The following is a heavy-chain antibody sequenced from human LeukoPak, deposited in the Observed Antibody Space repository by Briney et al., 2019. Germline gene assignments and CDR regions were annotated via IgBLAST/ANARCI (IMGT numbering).Heavy chain of an antibody. CDR2: IHHSGRT. CDR1: GGSISSINW. J-gene: IGHJ4*02. V-gene: IGHV4-4*02. Sequence: SETQSLTCAVSGGSISSINWWSWVRQPPGKGLEWTGEIHHSGRTSYNPSLKSRVTISVDKSKNQFSLKLSSVTAADTAVYYCARVLSVATGWYLDYWGQGTLVTVSS. D-gene: IGHD6-19*01. CDR3: ARVLSVATGWYLDY.